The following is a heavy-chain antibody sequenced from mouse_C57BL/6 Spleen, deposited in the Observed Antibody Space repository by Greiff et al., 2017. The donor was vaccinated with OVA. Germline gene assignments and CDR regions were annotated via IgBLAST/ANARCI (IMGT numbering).Heavy chain of an antibody. CDR2: IHPKSGST. CDR1: GYTFTSYW. D-gene: IGHD2-3*01. CDR3: ASGDGYYDAMDY. V-gene: IGHV1-64*01. J-gene: IGHJ4*01. Sequence: QVQLQQSGAELVKPGASVKLSCKASGYTFTSYWMHWVKQRPGQGLEWIGMIHPKSGSTNYNEKFKSKATLTVDKSSSTAYMQLSSLTSEDSAVYYCASGDGYYDAMDYWGQGTSVTVSS.